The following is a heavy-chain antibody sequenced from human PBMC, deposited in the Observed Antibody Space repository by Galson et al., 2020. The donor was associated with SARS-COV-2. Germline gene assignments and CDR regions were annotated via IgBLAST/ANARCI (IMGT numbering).Heavy chain of an antibody. CDR2: IYYSGST. CDR1: GGSVSSGSYY. J-gene: IGHJ3*02. V-gene: IGHV4-61*01. CDR3: ARAGVLRYFDWLFAPNAFDI. Sequence: SETLSLTCTVSGGSVSSGSYYWSWIRQPPGKGLEWIGSIYYSGSTNYNPSLKSRVTISVDTSKNQFSLKLSSVTAADTAVYYCARAGVLRYFDWLFAPNAFDIWGQGTMVTVSS. D-gene: IGHD3-9*01.